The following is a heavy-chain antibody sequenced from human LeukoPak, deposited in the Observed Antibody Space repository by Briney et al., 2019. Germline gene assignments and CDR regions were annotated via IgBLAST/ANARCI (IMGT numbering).Heavy chain of an antibody. V-gene: IGHV3-21*01. Sequence: KPGGSLRLSCAASGFTFSSYSMNWVRQAPGKGLEWVSSISSSSSYIYYADSVKGRFTISRDNAKNTLYLQMNSLRAEDTAVYYCARVSSSSWYGSFDYWGQGTLVTVSS. CDR2: ISSSSSYI. CDR3: ARVSSSSWYGSFDY. CDR1: GFTFSSYS. J-gene: IGHJ4*02. D-gene: IGHD6-13*01.